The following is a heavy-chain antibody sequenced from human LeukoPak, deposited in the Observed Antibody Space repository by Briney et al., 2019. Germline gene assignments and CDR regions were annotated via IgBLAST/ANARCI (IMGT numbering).Heavy chain of an antibody. J-gene: IGHJ4*02. Sequence: GGSLRLSCAASGFTFRDNYMTWVRQAPGKGLEWVSSISASGVMTYYADSVKGRFTVSRDNSKNSLYLQMSSLTAADTAVYYCAKDRSIGTYYTFDHWGQGTLVTVSS. CDR2: ISASGVMT. V-gene: IGHV3-23*01. CDR3: AKDRSIGTYYTFDH. CDR1: GFTFRDNY. D-gene: IGHD1-26*01.